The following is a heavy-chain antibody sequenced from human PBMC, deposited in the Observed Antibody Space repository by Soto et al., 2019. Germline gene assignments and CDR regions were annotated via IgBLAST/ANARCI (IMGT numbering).Heavy chain of an antibody. CDR2: ISPYNGNT. D-gene: IGHD3-22*01. V-gene: IGHV1-18*04. CDR3: ARGSYYYDSRWAAFDI. CDR1: GYTFTSYY. J-gene: IGHJ3*02. Sequence: ASVKVSCKASGYTFTSYYMHWVRQAPGQGLEWMGWISPYNGNTNYAQKLQGRVTMTTDTSTSTAYMELRSLRSDDTAVYYCARGSYYYDSRWAAFDIWGQGTMVTVSS.